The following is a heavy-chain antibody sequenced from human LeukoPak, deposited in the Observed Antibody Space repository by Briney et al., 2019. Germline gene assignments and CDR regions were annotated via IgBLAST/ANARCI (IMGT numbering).Heavy chain of an antibody. Sequence: GGSLRLSCAASGFTFSTFAMIWVRQAPGKGLEWVSSISSSSSYIYYADSVKGRFTISRDNAKNSLYLQMNSLRAEDTAVYYCARDPTGSRFDYWGQGTLVTVSS. V-gene: IGHV3-21*01. CDR1: GFTFSTFA. CDR3: ARDPTGSRFDY. CDR2: ISSSSSYI. D-gene: IGHD3-10*01. J-gene: IGHJ4*02.